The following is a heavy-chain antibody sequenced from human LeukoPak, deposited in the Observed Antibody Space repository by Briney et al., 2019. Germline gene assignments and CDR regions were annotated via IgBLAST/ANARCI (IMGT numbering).Heavy chain of an antibody. D-gene: IGHD5-12*01. J-gene: IGHJ4*02. Sequence: PGRSLRLSCAASGFTFSSYGMHWVRQAPGKGLEWVAVISYDGSNKYYADSVKGRFTISRDNAKNSLYLQMNSLRAEDTAVYYCATGGPFGGYIYWGQGTLVTVSS. V-gene: IGHV3-30*03. CDR3: ATGGPFGGYIY. CDR2: ISYDGSNK. CDR1: GFTFSSYG.